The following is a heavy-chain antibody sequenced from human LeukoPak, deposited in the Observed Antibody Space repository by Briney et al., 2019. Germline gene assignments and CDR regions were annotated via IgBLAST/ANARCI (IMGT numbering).Heavy chain of an antibody. Sequence: ASVKVSCKTSGYMFRTYGIVWVRQAPGQGPEWMGWISVYNDDTYYAQTFQGRVTMTTDTLTTTAYMELTSLRSDDTAVYYCARWFGDLDYYDGMDVWGTGTTVTVFS. CDR3: ARWFGDLDYYDGMDV. CDR1: GYMFRTYG. CDR2: ISVYNDDT. D-gene: IGHD3-10*01. V-gene: IGHV1-18*01. J-gene: IGHJ6*04.